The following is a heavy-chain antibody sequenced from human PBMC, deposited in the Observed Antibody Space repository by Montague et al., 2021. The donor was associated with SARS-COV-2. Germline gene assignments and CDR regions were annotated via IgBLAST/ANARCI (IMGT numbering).Heavy chain of an antibody. Sequence: SETLSLTCTVSGGSISSSSYFWGWIRQPPGKGLEWIGSIYYSGSTYYNPSLKSRVTISVDTSKNQFPLKLSSVTAADTAVFYCARKTSRGLTIFGVVTASYCFDYWGQGTLVIVSS. CDR1: GGSISSSSYF. D-gene: IGHD3-3*01. CDR2: IYYSGST. J-gene: IGHJ4*02. V-gene: IGHV4-39*01. CDR3: ARKTSRGLTIFGVVTASYCFDY.